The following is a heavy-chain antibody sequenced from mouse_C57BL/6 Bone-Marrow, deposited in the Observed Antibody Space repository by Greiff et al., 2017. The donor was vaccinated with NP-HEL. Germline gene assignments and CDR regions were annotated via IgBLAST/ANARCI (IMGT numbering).Heavy chain of an antibody. J-gene: IGHJ3*01. V-gene: IGHV4-1*01. Sequence: AASAVDFSRYWMSWVRRAPGKGLEWIGEINPDSSTINYAPSLKDKFIISRDNAKNTLYLQMSKVRSEDTALYYCARPGGYWAWFAYWGQGTLVTVSA. CDR2: INPDSSTI. CDR1: AVDFSRYW. CDR3: ARPGGYWAWFAY. D-gene: IGHD2-3*01.